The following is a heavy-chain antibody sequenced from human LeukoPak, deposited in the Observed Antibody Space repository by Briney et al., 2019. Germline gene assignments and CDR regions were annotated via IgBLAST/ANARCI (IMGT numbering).Heavy chain of an antibody. V-gene: IGHV3-23*01. D-gene: IGHD6-19*01. CDR1: GFTFSSYA. J-gene: IGHJ4*02. Sequence: GGSLRLSCAASGFTFSSYAMSWVRQAPGKGLEWVSAISGSGGSTYYADSVKGRFTISRDNSKSTLYLQMNSLRAEDTAVYYCAKDGIAVAGTPDGYWGQGTLVTVSS. CDR2: ISGSGGST. CDR3: AKDGIAVAGTPDGY.